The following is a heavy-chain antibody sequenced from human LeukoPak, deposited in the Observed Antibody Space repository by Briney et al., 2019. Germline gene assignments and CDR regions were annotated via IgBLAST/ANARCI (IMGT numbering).Heavy chain of an antibody. J-gene: IGHJ6*03. CDR1: GGSISSSSYY. Sequence: SETLSLTCTVSGGSISSSSYYWDWIRQPPGKGLEWIGSIYYSGSAYYNPSLKSRVTISVDTSKNQFSLKLSSVTAADTAVYYCAREGSDPYYYYYMDVWGKGTTVTVSS. CDR2: IYYSGSA. CDR3: AREGSDPYYYYYMDV. V-gene: IGHV4-39*07.